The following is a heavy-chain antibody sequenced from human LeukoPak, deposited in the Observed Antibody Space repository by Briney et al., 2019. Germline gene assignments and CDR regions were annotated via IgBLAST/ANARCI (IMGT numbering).Heavy chain of an antibody. CDR1: GGSFSGYY. Sequence: SETLSLTCAVYGGSFSGYYWSWIRQPPGKGLEWIGEINHSGSTNYNPSLKSRVTISVDTSKNQFSLKLSSVTAADTAVYYCARGQDLAKSFDIWGQGTMVTVSS. CDR3: ARGQDLAKSFDI. J-gene: IGHJ3*02. CDR2: INHSGST. V-gene: IGHV4-34*01. D-gene: IGHD2-15*01.